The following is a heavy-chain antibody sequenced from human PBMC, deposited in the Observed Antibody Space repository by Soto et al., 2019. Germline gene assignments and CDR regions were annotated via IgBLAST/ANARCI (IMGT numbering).Heavy chain of an antibody. Sequence: QVQLQQWGAGLLKPSETLSLTCAVYGGSFSGYYWSWIRQPPGKGLEWIGEINHSGSTNYNPSLKSRVTILVDTSKNQFSLKLSSVTAADTAVYYCARELRGYSYGTWGQGTLVTVSS. D-gene: IGHD5-18*01. CDR3: ARELRGYSYGT. CDR2: INHSGST. CDR1: GGSFSGYY. V-gene: IGHV4-34*01. J-gene: IGHJ5*02.